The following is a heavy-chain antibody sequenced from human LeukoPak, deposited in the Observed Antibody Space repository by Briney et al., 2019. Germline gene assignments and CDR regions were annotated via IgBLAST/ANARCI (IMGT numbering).Heavy chain of an antibody. J-gene: IGHJ4*02. V-gene: IGHV3-23*01. D-gene: IGHD1-1*01. CDR2: INDSCGST. CDR3: ARSLKWNLVGFDY. CDR1: GFTFNNYT. Sequence: GGSPRLSCADPGFTFNNYTMNWVRQAPRKGLGRVSVINDSCGSTFYADSVKGRFSISRDNSNLYLQMSSLRAEDTAVYYCARSLKWNLVGFDYWGQGTLVTVSS.